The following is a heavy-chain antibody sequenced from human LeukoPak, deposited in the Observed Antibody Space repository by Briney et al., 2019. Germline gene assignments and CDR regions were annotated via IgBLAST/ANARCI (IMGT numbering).Heavy chain of an antibody. CDR1: GFTFSSYS. Sequence: GGSLRLSCAASGFTFSSYSMNWVRQAPGKGLEWVSYISSSSSTICYADSVKGRFTISRDNAKNSLYLQMNSLRAEDTAVYYCARDREVINYYYMDVWGKGTTVTVSS. D-gene: IGHD3-10*01. J-gene: IGHJ6*03. V-gene: IGHV3-48*01. CDR2: ISSSSSTI. CDR3: ARDREVINYYYMDV.